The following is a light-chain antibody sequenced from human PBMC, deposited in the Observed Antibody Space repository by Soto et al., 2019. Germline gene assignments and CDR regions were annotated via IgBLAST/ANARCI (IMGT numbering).Light chain of an antibody. Sequence: ALTQSPGTLSLSPGERATLSCRVSQTTSPKYVAWYQQRRALAPTLRVYGASNRAAGIPDRFRGSGSGSEFILPISGLETEDFAAYFCQHFGSSPPVIFGQGTRLEIK. CDR2: GAS. V-gene: IGKV3-20*01. CDR1: QTTSPKY. J-gene: IGKJ5*01. CDR3: QHFGSSPPVI.